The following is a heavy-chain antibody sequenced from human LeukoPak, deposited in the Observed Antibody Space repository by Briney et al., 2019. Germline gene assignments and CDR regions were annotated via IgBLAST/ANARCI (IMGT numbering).Heavy chain of an antibody. D-gene: IGHD3-9*01. CDR3: ARHRHDILTGYYYMDV. V-gene: IGHV4-39*01. J-gene: IGHJ6*03. CDR2: IYYSGST. Sequence: SETLSLTCTVSGYSISSSSYYWGWIRQPPGKGLEWIGSIYYSGSTYYNPSLKSRVTISVDTSKNQFSLKLSSVTAADTAVYYCARHRHDILTGYYYMDVWGKGTTVTISS. CDR1: GYSISSSSYY.